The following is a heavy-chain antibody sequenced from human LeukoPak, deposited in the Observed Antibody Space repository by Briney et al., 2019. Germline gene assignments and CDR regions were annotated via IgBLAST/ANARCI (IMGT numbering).Heavy chain of an antibody. Sequence: GASVKVSCKASGYTFTSYYMHWVRQAPGQGLEWMGIINPSGGSTSYAQKFQGRVTMTRDTSPSTVYMELSSLRSEDTAVYYCARSRKVEVVVAAFSLGYWGQGTLVTVSS. CDR3: ARSRKVEVVVAAFSLGY. V-gene: IGHV1-46*01. CDR1: GYTFTSYY. J-gene: IGHJ4*02. D-gene: IGHD2-15*01. CDR2: INPSGGST.